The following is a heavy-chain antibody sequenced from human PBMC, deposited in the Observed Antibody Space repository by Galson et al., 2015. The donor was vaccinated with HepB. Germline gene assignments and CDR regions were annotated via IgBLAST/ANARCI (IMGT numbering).Heavy chain of an antibody. J-gene: IGHJ5*02. CDR1: GFTFSSYS. CDR2: ISSSSSYI. V-gene: IGHV3-21*01. Sequence: SLRLSCAASGFTFSSYSMNWVRQAPGKGLEWVSSISSSSSYIYYADSVKGRFTISRDNAKNSLYLQMNSLRAEDTAVYYCARDPSATGGGAWGQGTLVTVSS. D-gene: IGHD2-8*02. CDR3: ARDPSATGGGA.